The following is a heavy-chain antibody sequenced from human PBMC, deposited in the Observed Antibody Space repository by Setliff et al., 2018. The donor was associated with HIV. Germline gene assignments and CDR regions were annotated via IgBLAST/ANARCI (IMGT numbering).Heavy chain of an antibody. CDR1: GFTFNDAW. V-gene: IGHV3-15*01. Sequence: NPGGSLRLSCAGSGFTFNDAWISWVRQAPGKGLDWVGRIKANTDGGTTVYAAPVRGRFTISRGDSKNTVYLQMDSLKIEDTAMYYCTTAPFTIILVEISEDAFDIWGQGTVVTVSS. CDR2: IKANTDGGTT. D-gene: IGHD3-22*01. J-gene: IGHJ3*02. CDR3: TTAPFTIILVEISEDAFDI.